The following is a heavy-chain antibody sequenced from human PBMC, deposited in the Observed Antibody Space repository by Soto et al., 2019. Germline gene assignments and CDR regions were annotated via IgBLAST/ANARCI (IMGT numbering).Heavy chain of an antibody. CDR1: GFTFNSYA. J-gene: IGHJ4*02. D-gene: IGHD5-18*01. Sequence: GGSLRLSCAASGFTFNSYAMSWVRQAPGKGLEWVSIISGSGSSAYYADSVKGRFTISRDNSKNTLYLQMNSLRVEDTAVYYCAKGRNSYGPFFDYWGQGNLVTVSS. CDR2: ISGSGSSA. CDR3: AKGRNSYGPFFDY. V-gene: IGHV3-23*01.